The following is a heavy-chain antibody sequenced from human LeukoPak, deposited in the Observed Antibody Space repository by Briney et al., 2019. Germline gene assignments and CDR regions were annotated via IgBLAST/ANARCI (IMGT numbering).Heavy chain of an antibody. J-gene: IGHJ4*02. CDR3: ARDAPWVYGLHPPVDY. CDR1: GFTFSSYW. CDR2: IKQDGSEK. V-gene: IGHV3-7*01. D-gene: IGHD2-8*01. Sequence: GGSLRLSCAASGFTFSSYWMSWVRQAPGKGLEWVANIKQDGSEKYYVDSVKGRFTISRDNAKNSLYLQMNSLRAEDTAVYYCARDAPWVYGLHPPVDYWGQGTLVTVSS.